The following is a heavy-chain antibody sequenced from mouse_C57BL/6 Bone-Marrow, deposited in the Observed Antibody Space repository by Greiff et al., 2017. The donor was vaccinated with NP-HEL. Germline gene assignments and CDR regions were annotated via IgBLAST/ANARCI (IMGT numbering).Heavy chain of an antibody. CDR3: ARTGLTGAYYAMDY. CDR2: ISSGSSTI. Sequence: DVQLVESGGGLVKPGGSLKLSCAASGFTFSDYGMHWVRQAPEKGLEWVAYISSGSSTIYYADTVKGRFTISRDNAKNTLFLQMTSLRSEDTAMYYCARTGLTGAYYAMDYWGQGTSVTVSS. V-gene: IGHV5-17*01. J-gene: IGHJ4*01. CDR1: GFTFSDYG. D-gene: IGHD4-1*01.